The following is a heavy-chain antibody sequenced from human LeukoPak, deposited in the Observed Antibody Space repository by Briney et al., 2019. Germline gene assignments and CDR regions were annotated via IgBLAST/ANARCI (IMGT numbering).Heavy chain of an antibody. Sequence: GGSLRLSCAASGFTFTNYNMNWVRHAPGKGLEWVSSITTSSTYIYYTDSVKGRFTISRDNAKNSLYLQMNSLRADDTAVYYCSGSGWTTDAFDIWGQGTMVTVSS. J-gene: IGHJ3*02. D-gene: IGHD6-19*01. CDR3: SGSGWTTDAFDI. CDR1: GFTFTNYN. V-gene: IGHV3-21*01. CDR2: ITTSSTYI.